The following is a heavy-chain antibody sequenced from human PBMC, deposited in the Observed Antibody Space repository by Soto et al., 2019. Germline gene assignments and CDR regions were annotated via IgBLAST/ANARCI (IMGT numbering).Heavy chain of an antibody. CDR1: GGTFSSYA. Sequence: ASVKVSCKASGGTFSSYAISWVRQAPGQGLEWMGGIIPIFGTANYAQKFQGRVTITADESTSTAYMELSSLRSEDTAVYYCARVSGVDTIFDYYYYGMDVWGQGTTVTVSS. J-gene: IGHJ6*02. V-gene: IGHV1-69*13. D-gene: IGHD3-9*01. CDR2: IIPIFGTA. CDR3: ARVSGVDTIFDYYYYGMDV.